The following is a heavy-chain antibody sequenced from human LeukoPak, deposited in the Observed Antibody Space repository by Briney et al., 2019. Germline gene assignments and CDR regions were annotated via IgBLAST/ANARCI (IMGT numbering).Heavy chain of an antibody. D-gene: IGHD3-10*01. Sequence: GGSLRLSCAASGFTVSSNFMSWVRQAPGKGLEWVSVIYSGGTTYYADSLKGRFTISRDSSKNTLYLRMSSLRADDTAVYYCARLIRGSGTYFNYEYFQHWGQGTLVTVSS. J-gene: IGHJ1*01. CDR1: GFTVSSNF. CDR3: ARLIRGSGTYFNYEYFQH. V-gene: IGHV3-53*01. CDR2: IYSGGTT.